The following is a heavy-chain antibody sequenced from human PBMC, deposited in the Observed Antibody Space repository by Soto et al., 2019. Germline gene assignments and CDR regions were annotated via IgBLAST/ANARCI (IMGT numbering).Heavy chain of an antibody. J-gene: IGHJ4*02. CDR1: GFTFSNYS. D-gene: IGHD3-16*01. Sequence: GSLILSCSGSGFTFSNYSMHWVLQAPGEGLEYVSGITSDGDNTYHADTVKGRFTISRDNSKNTLYLQMSSLRVEDTAIYYCVKGNQLLRYYFEFWGQGTMVTVSS. V-gene: IGHV3-64D*06. CDR2: ITSDGDNT. CDR3: VKGNQLLRYYFEF.